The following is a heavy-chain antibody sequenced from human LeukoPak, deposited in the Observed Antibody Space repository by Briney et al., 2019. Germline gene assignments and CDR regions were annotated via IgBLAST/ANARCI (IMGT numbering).Heavy chain of an antibody. J-gene: IGHJ4*02. V-gene: IGHV4-39*07. D-gene: IGHD1-26*01. CDR2: IYYSGST. Sequence: SETLSLTCTVSGGSISSSSYYWGWIRQPPGKGLEWIGSIYYSGSTYYNPSLKSRVTISVDTSKNQFSLKLSSVTAADTAVYYCTRDIASDSGSYYWGQGTLVTVSS. CDR1: GGSISSSSYY. CDR3: TRDIASDSGSYY.